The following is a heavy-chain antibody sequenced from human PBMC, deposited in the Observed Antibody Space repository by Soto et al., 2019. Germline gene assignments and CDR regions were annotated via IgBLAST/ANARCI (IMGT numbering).Heavy chain of an antibody. D-gene: IGHD1-1*01. CDR3: ARGRYGDY. CDR2: ISAHNGNT. CDR1: GYTFTSYG. Sequence: QVHLVQSGAEVKKPGASVKVSCKASGYTFTSYGITWVRQAPGQGREWMGWISAHNGNTDYAQKLQGRVIVTRDTSPSTAYMELRSLRSDDTAVYYCARGRYGDYWGQGALVTVSS. J-gene: IGHJ4*02. V-gene: IGHV1-18*01.